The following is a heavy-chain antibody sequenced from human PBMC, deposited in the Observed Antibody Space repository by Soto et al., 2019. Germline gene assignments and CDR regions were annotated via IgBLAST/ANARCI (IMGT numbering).Heavy chain of an antibody. D-gene: IGHD6-6*01. V-gene: IGHV3-15*01. CDR2: IKSKTDGGTT. J-gene: IGHJ6*03. Sequence: GGSLRLSCAASGFTFSNAWMSWVRQAPGKGLEWVGRIKSKTDGGTTDYAAPVKGRFTISRDDSKNTLYLQMNSLKTEDTAVYYCTTSGSSSPTYYYYYYYMDVWGKGTTVTVSS. CDR3: TTSGSSSPTYYYYYYYMDV. CDR1: GFTFSNAW.